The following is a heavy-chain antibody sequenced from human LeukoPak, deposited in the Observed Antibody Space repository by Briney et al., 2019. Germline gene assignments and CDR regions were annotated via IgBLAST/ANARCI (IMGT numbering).Heavy chain of an antibody. CDR2: IWYDGSNK. CDR3: ANGRAHYYDSSGPTSTN. J-gene: IGHJ4*02. CDR1: GFTFSSYG. V-gene: IGHV3-33*06. D-gene: IGHD3-22*01. Sequence: GRSLRLSCAASGFTFSSYGMHWVRQAPGKGLEWVAVIWYDGSNKYYADSVKGRFTISRDNSKNTLYLQMNSLRAEDTAVYYCANGRAHYYDSSGPTSTNWGQGTLVTVSS.